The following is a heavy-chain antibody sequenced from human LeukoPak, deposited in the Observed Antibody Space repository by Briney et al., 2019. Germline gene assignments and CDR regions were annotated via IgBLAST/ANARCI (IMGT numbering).Heavy chain of an antibody. CDR3: ARLNDYGSGSLLGY. D-gene: IGHD3-10*01. Sequence: GEPLKISCKGSGYTFTNYWIAWVRQMPGKGLEWMGIIYPGDSDTRYSPSFQGQVIISADKSIRTAYLQWSSLKASDTAMYYCARLNDYGSGSLLGYWGQGTLVTVSS. CDR1: GYTFTNYW. V-gene: IGHV5-51*01. J-gene: IGHJ4*02. CDR2: IYPGDSDT.